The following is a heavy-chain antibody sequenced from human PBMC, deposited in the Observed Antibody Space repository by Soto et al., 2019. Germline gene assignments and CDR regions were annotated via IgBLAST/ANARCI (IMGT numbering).Heavy chain of an antibody. V-gene: IGHV1-18*01. CDR2: ISAYNGHT. J-gene: IGHJ4*02. D-gene: IGHD7-27*01. Sequence: QVQLVQSGGEVKRPGASVRVSCKASGYTFSTYGISWVRQAPGQGLEWMGWISAYNGHTDYTEKLQGRVTMPTDPPTNTVSMELGSLRSDDTAVYYCARGGTGGARDFDYWGQGTLVTVSS. CDR3: ARGGTGGARDFDY. CDR1: GYTFSTYG.